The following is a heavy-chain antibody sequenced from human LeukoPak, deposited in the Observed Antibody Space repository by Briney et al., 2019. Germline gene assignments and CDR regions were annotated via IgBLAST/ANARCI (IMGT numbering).Heavy chain of an antibody. Sequence: GGSLRLSCAASGLTFSTYSMNLVRQASGKGLEWVSSISSSSGFIYYADSVKGRFTISRDNAENSLYLQLKSLRAEDTAVYYCARDSRAFMITFGGVIVSPLDYWGQGTLVTVSS. CDR3: ARDSRAFMITFGGVIVSPLDY. D-gene: IGHD3-16*02. CDR1: GLTFSTYS. CDR2: ISSSSGFI. J-gene: IGHJ4*02. V-gene: IGHV3-21*01.